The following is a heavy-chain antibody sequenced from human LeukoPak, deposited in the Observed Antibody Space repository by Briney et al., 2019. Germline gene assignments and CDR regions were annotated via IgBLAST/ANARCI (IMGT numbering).Heavy chain of an antibody. Sequence: GGSLRLSCVGSGFTFAKYAMTWVREAPGKGLEWVSVISGSGNVTYYAESVKGRITISRDNSKRTLYLQMDSLRAEDTAVYYCARGLFPRQYYFDYWGQGTLVTVSS. D-gene: IGHD2/OR15-2a*01. V-gene: IGHV3-23*01. CDR1: GFTFAKYA. CDR3: ARGLFPRQYYFDY. J-gene: IGHJ4*02. CDR2: ISGSGNVT.